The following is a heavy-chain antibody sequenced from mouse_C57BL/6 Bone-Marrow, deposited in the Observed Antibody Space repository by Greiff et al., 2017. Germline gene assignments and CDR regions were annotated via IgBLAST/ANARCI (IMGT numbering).Heavy chain of an antibody. CDR3: ASSSIYYDYDEFAY. V-gene: IGHV1-26*01. Sequence: VQLQQSGPELVKPGASVKISCKASGYTFTDYYMNWVKQSHGKSLEWIGDINPNNGGTSYNQKFKGKATLTVDKSSSTAYMELRSLTSEDSAVYYWASSSIYYDYDEFAYWGQGTLVTVSA. J-gene: IGHJ3*01. D-gene: IGHD2-4*01. CDR1: GYTFTDYY. CDR2: INPNNGGT.